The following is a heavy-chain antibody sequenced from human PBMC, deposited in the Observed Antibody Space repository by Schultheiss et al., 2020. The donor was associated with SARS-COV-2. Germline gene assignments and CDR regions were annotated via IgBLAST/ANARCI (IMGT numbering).Heavy chain of an antibody. CDR1: GGTFSSYA. V-gene: IGHV1-69*06. CDR2: IIPIFGTA. CDR3: ARDQPTYYYDSSGPDSDAFDI. Sequence: LVKVSCKASGGTFSSYAISWVRQAPGQGLEWMGGIIPIFGTANYAQKFQGRVTITADKSTSTAYMELRSLRSDDTAVYYCARDQPTYYYDSSGPDSDAFDIWGQGTMVTVSS. D-gene: IGHD3-22*01. J-gene: IGHJ3*02.